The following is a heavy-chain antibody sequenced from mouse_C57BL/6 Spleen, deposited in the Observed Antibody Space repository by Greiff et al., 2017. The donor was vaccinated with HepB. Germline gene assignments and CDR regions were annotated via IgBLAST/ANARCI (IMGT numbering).Heavy chain of an antibody. CDR1: GYTFTSYW. V-gene: IGHV1-61*01. Sequence: VQLQQPGAELVRPGSSVKLSCKASGYTFTSYWMDWVKQRPGQGLEWIGNIYPSDSETHYNQKFKDKATLTVDKSSSTAYMQLSSLTSEDSAVYYCARTSPYYYAMDYWGQGTSVTVSS. J-gene: IGHJ4*01. CDR3: ARTSPYYYAMDY. CDR2: IYPSDSET.